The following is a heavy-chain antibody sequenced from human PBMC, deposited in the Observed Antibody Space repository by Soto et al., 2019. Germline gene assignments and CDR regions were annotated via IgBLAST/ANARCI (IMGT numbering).Heavy chain of an antibody. CDR2: ISYDGSNK. Sequence: GGSLRLSCAASGFTFSSYGMHWVRQAPGKGVEWVAVISYDGSNKYYADSVKGRFTISRDNSKNTLYLQMNSLRAEDTAVYYCAKDSGSYYFDYWGQGTLVTVSS. CDR3: AKDSGSYYFDY. V-gene: IGHV3-30*18. CDR1: GFTFSSYG. J-gene: IGHJ4*02. D-gene: IGHD1-26*01.